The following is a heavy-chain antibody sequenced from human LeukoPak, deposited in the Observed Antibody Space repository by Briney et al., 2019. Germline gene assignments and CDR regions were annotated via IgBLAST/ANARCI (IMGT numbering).Heavy chain of an antibody. CDR3: ARDGGCSGWDAFDI. CDR2: IYYSGST. D-gene: IGHD5-12*01. J-gene: IGHJ3*02. V-gene: IGHV4-30-4*01. CDR1: GGSISSGDYY. Sequence: SETLSLTCTVSGGSISSGDYYWSWIRQPPGKGLEWIGYIYYSGSTYYNPSLKSRVTISVDTSKNQFSLKLSSVTAADTAVYYCARDGGCSGWDAFDIWGQGTMVTVSS.